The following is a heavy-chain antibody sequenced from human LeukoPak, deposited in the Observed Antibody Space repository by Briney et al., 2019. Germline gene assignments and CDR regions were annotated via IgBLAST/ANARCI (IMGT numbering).Heavy chain of an antibody. CDR3: ARGARGGYPNYYYYYYMDV. CDR1: GYTFTSYD. V-gene: IGHV1-8*01. D-gene: IGHD5-12*01. Sequence: ASVKVSCKASGYTFTSYDINWVRQATGQGLEWMGWMNPNSGNTGYAQKFQGRVTMTRNTSICTAYMELSSLRSEDTAVYYCARGARGGYPNYYYYYYMDVWGKGTTVTISS. J-gene: IGHJ6*03. CDR2: MNPNSGNT.